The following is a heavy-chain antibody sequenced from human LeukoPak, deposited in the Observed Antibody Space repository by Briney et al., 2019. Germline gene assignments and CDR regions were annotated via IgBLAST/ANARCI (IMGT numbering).Heavy chain of an antibody. CDR3: ARGYYYDSSGYSDFDH. CDR2: ISAYNGNT. V-gene: IGHV1-18*01. Sequence: ASAKVSCKASGYTFTSYGISWVRQAPGQGLEWMGWISAYNGNTNYAQKLQGRVTMTTDTSTSTAYMELRSLRSDDTAVYYCARGYYYDSSGYSDFDHWGQGTLVTVSS. J-gene: IGHJ4*02. D-gene: IGHD3-22*01. CDR1: GYTFTSYG.